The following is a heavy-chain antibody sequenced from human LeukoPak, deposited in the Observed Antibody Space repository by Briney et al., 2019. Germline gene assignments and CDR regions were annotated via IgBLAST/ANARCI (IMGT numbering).Heavy chain of an antibody. Sequence: GGSLRLSCAASGLTFSSYAMHWVRQAPGKGLEWVAVISYDGSNKYYADSVKGRFTISRDNSKNTLYLQMNSLRAEDTAVYYCARDQGHYYGSGSYGWFDPWGQGTLVTVSS. CDR1: GLTFSSYA. CDR2: ISYDGSNK. CDR3: ARDQGHYYGSGSYGWFDP. V-gene: IGHV3-30-3*01. D-gene: IGHD3-10*01. J-gene: IGHJ5*02.